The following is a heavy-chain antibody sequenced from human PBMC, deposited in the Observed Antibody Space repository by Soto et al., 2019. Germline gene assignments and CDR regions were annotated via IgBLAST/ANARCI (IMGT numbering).Heavy chain of an antibody. D-gene: IGHD3-16*01. CDR3: ARRGTPIDY. CDR2: ISAYHGNT. Sequence: QVQLLQSGAEVKKPGASVKVSCKASGYTFTNFGISWVRQAPGQGLEWMGWISAYHGNTNYAQKCQGRVTMTTDTSTSTASMEVRSLRFADAPVYYCARRGTPIDYWGQGTLVTVSS. V-gene: IGHV1-18*01. CDR1: GYTFTNFG. J-gene: IGHJ4*02.